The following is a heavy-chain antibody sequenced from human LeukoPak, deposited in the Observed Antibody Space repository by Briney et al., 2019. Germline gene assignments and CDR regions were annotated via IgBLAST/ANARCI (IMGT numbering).Heavy chain of an antibody. CDR1: GFTVSSNY. D-gene: IGHD6-13*01. CDR2: IYSGGST. J-gene: IGHJ2*01. Sequence: PGGSLRLSCAASGFTVSSNYMSWVRQAPGKGLEWVSVIYSGGSTYYADSVKGRFTISRGNSKNTLYLQMNSLRAEDTAVYYCARDRVYSSSSKLGYFDLWGRGTLVTVSS. V-gene: IGHV3-53*01. CDR3: ARDRVYSSSSKLGYFDL.